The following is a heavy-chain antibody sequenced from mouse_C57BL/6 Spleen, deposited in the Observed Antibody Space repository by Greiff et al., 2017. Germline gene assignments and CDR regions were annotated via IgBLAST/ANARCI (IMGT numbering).Heavy chain of an antibody. Sequence: QVQLQQPGAELVMPGASVKLSCKASGYTFTSYWMHWVKQRPGQGLEWIGEIDPSDSYTNYNQKFTGKSTLTVDKSSSTAYMQLSSLTSEDSAVYYCARRGKSYRNYVDYWGQGTTLTVSS. CDR3: ARRGKSYRNYVDY. J-gene: IGHJ2*01. CDR2: IDPSDSYT. D-gene: IGHD6-5*01. V-gene: IGHV1-69*01. CDR1: GYTFTSYW.